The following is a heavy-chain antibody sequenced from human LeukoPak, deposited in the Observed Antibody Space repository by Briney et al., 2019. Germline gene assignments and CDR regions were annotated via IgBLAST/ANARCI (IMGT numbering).Heavy chain of an antibody. D-gene: IGHD3-10*01. CDR1: GFTFSSHG. Sequence: GGSLRLSCAASGFTFSSHGMSWVRQAPGKGLEWVSTISGSGDYTYYADSVKGRFTISRDNSKNTLYLQMNSLRAEDTAIYYCAKVTYGSGTYGAFDLWGQGTLVTVSS. V-gene: IGHV3-23*01. CDR3: AKVTYGSGTYGAFDL. J-gene: IGHJ4*02. CDR2: ISGSGDYT.